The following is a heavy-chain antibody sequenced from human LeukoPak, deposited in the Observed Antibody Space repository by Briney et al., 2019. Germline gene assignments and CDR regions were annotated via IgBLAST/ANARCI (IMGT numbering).Heavy chain of an antibody. V-gene: IGHV4-34*01. CDR3: ATKPDPDYGVFDY. J-gene: IGHJ4*02. CDR1: GGSFSGYY. D-gene: IGHD3-16*01. Sequence: SETLSLTCAVYGGSFSGYYWSWIRQPPGKGLEWIGEINHSGSTNYNPSLKSRVTISVDTSKNQFSLKLSSVTAADTAVYYCATKPDPDYGVFDYWGQGTLVTVSS. CDR2: INHSGST.